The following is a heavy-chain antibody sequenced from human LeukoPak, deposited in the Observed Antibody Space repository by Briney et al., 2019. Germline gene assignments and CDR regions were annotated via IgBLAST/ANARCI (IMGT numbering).Heavy chain of an antibody. Sequence: ASVKVSCKASGYTFTSYDINWVRQATGQGLEWMGWMNPNSGNTGYAQKFQGRVTMTRKTSISTAYMELSSLRSEGTAVYYCARRTGYYYYMDVWGKGTTVTVSS. V-gene: IGHV1-8*01. J-gene: IGHJ6*03. CDR1: GYTFTSYD. CDR2: MNPNSGNT. D-gene: IGHD3-10*01. CDR3: ARRTGYYYYMDV.